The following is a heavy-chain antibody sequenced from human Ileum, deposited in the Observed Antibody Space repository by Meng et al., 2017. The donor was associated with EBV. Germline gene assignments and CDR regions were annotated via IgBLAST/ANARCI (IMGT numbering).Heavy chain of an antibody. CDR3: ASSDYYRSDY. CDR2: TSHSGST. CDR1: GGFIRRSDW. V-gene: IGHV4-4*02. Sequence: VQPQGAGPGMGEPSGTLSLPCAGFGGFIRRSDWWSWVRQPPGKGLEWIGETSHSGSTNYSPSLKSRVTISLDKSKNQLSLKLNSVTAADTAAYYCASSDYYRSDYWGQGTLVTVSS. D-gene: IGHD3-22*01. J-gene: IGHJ4*02.